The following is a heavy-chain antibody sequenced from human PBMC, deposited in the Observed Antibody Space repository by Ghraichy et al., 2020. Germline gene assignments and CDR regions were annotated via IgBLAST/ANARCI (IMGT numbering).Heavy chain of an antibody. Sequence: SQTLSLTCAVYGGSFSGYYWSWIRQPPGKGLEWIGEINHSGSTNYNPSIQSRVTISVDTSQNQFYLKLSSVTAEDTAVYYCARGVYRSSSGLDHWGQGTPVTVSS. V-gene: IGHV4-34*01. CDR1: GGSFSGYY. J-gene: IGHJ4*02. CDR3: ARGVYRSSSGLDH. CDR2: INHSGST. D-gene: IGHD6-6*01.